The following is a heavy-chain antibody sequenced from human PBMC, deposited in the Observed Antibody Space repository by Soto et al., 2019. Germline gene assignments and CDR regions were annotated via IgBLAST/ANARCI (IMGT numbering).Heavy chain of an antibody. CDR3: ARATESSYGYFIFDY. J-gene: IGHJ4*01. V-gene: IGHV4-59*01. Sequence: KTSETLSLTCTVSGGSISSYYWSWIRQPPGKGLEWIGYIYYSGSTNYNPSLKSRVTISVDTSKNQFSLKLSSVTAADTAVYYCARATESSYGYFIFDYRRHGPPVTAPQ. CDR2: IYYSGST. D-gene: IGHD5-18*01. CDR1: GGSISSYY.